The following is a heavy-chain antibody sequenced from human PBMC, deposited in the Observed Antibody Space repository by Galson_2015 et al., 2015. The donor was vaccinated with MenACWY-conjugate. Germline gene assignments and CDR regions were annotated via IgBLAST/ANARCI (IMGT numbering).Heavy chain of an antibody. CDR2: INAGNGNT. CDR3: AREIVVAPAASWGDYYYGMDV. CDR1: GYTFTNYA. J-gene: IGHJ6*02. V-gene: IGHV1-3*01. Sequence: SVKVSCKASGYTFTNYAMHWVRQAPGQRLEWMGWINAGNGNTKYSQKFQGRVTITSDTSASTAYMELSSLRSEDTAVYYCAREIVVAPAASWGDYYYGMDVWGQGTTVTSP. D-gene: IGHD2-2*01.